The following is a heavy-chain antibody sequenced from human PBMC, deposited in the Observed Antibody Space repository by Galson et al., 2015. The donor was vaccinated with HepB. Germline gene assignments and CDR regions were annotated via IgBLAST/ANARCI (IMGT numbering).Heavy chain of an antibody. V-gene: IGHV4-34*01. Sequence: SETLSLTCAVYGGSFSGYYWSWIRQPPGKGLEWIGEINHSGSTNYNPSLKSRVTISVDTSKNQFSLKLSSVTAADTAVYYCARGLGTRWTGKGWFDPWGQGTLVTVSS. D-gene: IGHD1-1*01. CDR3: ARGLGTRWTGKGWFDP. CDR1: GGSFSGYY. J-gene: IGHJ5*02. CDR2: INHSGST.